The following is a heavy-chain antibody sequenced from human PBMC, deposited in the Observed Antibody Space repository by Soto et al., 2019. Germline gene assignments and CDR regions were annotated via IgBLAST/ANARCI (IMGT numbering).Heavy chain of an antibody. CDR1: GGTFSSYA. D-gene: IGHD3-3*01. J-gene: IGHJ4*02. CDR2: IIPIFGTA. CDR3: ARGLRFLEPYYFDY. V-gene: IGHV1-69*13. Sequence: SVKVSCKASGGTFSSYAISWVRQAPGQGLEWMGGIIPIFGTANYAQKFQGRVTITADESTNTAYMELSSLRSEDTAVYYCARGLRFLEPYYFDYWGQGTLVTVSS.